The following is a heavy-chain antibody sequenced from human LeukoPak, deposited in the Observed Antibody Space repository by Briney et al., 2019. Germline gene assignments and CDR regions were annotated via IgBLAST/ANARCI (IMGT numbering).Heavy chain of an antibody. CDR3: ATLGDDY. CDR1: GYIFTELS. V-gene: IGHV1-24*01. Sequence: ASVKVSCKVSGYIFTELSMHWVRQAPGKGLEWMGGFNPEDGETFYAQKFQGRVIMTEDTSTETAHMELSSLRSEDTAVYYCATLGDDYWGQGTLVTVSS. J-gene: IGHJ4*02. CDR2: FNPEDGET. D-gene: IGHD2-21*01.